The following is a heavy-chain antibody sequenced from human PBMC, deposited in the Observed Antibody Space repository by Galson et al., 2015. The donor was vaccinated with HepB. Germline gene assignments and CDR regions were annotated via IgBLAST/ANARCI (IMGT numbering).Heavy chain of an antibody. CDR2: IFYSGTT. Sequence: ETLSLTCTVSGGSINNYYWGWIRQPPGKGLEWIGYIFYSGTTNYNPSLESRVTMSVDTSKNQFSLSLSSVTAADTAVYYCARYSSGRYFYFDSWGQGTLVTVSS. J-gene: IGHJ4*02. CDR3: ARYSSGRYFYFDS. D-gene: IGHD6-19*01. V-gene: IGHV4-59*01. CDR1: GGSINNYY.